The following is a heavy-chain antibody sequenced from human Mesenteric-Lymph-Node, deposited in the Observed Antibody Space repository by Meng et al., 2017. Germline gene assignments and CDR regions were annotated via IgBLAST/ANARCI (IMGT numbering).Heavy chain of an antibody. D-gene: IGHD4-17*01. J-gene: IGHJ4*02. CDR1: GYTFTRHG. CDR2: ISGYNGDT. V-gene: IGHV1-18*01. CDR3: ARAYDSDY. Sequence: QVQLVQSGAEVKKPGASVKVSCKTSGYTFTRHGITWVRQAPGQGLEYMGWISGYNGDTIYAQNLQGRVTMTTDTSTTTAYMELRSLRSDDTAVYYCARAYDSDYWGQGTLVTVSS.